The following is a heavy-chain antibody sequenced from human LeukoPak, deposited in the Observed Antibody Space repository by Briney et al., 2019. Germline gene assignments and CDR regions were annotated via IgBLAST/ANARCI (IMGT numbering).Heavy chain of an antibody. Sequence: HPGGSLRLSCAASGFTFNNYAMNWVRQAPGKGLEWVSSISGGGETTYYADSAKGRFTISRDNAKNSQYLQMNSLRAEDTAVYYCARDRVAAGEFDYWGQGTLVTVSS. CDR3: ARDRVAAGEFDY. D-gene: IGHD6-25*01. V-gene: IGHV3-23*01. J-gene: IGHJ4*02. CDR2: ISGGGETT. CDR1: GFTFNNYA.